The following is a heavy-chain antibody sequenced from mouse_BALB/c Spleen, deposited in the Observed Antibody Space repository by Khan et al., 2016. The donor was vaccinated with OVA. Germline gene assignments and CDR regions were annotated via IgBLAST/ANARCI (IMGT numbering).Heavy chain of an antibody. CDR1: GITFSSFG. J-gene: IGHJ2*01. CDR2: ISSGSTTV. D-gene: IGHD1-1*01. V-gene: IGHV5-17*02. CDR3: ARGGYYGFDD. Sequence: EVELVESGGGLVQPGGSRTLSCAASGITFSSFGMHWVRQAPETGLEWVAYISSGSTTVYYADTVKGRFTISRDNPKNTLFLQMTSLRSEDTAMYYCARGGYYGFDDWGQGTTLTVSS.